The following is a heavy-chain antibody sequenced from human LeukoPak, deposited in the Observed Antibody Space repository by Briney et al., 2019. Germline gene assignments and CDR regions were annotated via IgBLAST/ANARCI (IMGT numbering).Heavy chain of an antibody. CDR2: IYPGDSDT. J-gene: IGHJ4*02. CDR1: GYSFTRYW. D-gene: IGHD3-22*01. Sequence: LGESLQISCKGSGYSFTRYWIGWVRQMPGKGLEWMRIIYPGDSDTRYSPSFQGQVTISADKSISTAYLQWSSLKASDTAMYYCARLIPPGTYYDSSGYSYYFDYWGQGTLVTVSS. CDR3: ARLIPPGTYYDSSGYSYYFDY. V-gene: IGHV5-51*01.